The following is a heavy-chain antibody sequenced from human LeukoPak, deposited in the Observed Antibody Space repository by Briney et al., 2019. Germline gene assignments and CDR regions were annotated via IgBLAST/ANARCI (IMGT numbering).Heavy chain of an antibody. CDR2: INPNSGGT. D-gene: IGHD2-2*01. J-gene: IGHJ6*03. V-gene: IGHV1-2*02. Sequence: ASVKVSCKASGYTFTGYYMHWVRQAPGQGLEWMGWINPNSGGTNYAQKFQGRVTMTRDTSISTAYMELSRLRSDETAVYYCARVVGPAAKNYYYYDMDVWGKGTTVTVSS. CDR1: GYTFTGYY. CDR3: ARVVGPAAKNYYYYDMDV.